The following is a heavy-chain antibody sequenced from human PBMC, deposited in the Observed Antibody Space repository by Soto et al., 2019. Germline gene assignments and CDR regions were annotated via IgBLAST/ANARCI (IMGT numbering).Heavy chain of an antibody. D-gene: IGHD6-6*01. CDR2: IKQDGSEK. CDR3: AREPRYSSSSLHYYYYYGMDV. CDR1: GFTFSSYW. V-gene: IGHV3-7*03. J-gene: IGHJ6*02. Sequence: EVQLVESGGGLVQPGGSLRLSCAASGFTFSSYWMSWVRQAPGKGLEWVANIKQDGSEKYYVDSVKGRFTISRDNAKNSLYLQMNSLRAEDTAVYYCAREPRYSSSSLHYYYYYGMDVWGQGTTVTVSS.